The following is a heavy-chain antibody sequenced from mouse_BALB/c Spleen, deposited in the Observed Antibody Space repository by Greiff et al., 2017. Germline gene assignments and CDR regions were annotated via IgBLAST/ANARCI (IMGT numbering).Heavy chain of an antibody. CDR2: INPDSSTI. J-gene: IGHJ4*01. Sequence: EVQGVESGGGLVQPGGSLKLSCAASGFDFSRYWMSWVRQAPGKGLEWIGEINPDSSTINYTPSLKDKFIISRDNAKNTLYLQMSKVRSEDTALYYCARPIYYGNYAYAMDYWGQGTSVTVSS. CDR3: ARPIYYGNYAYAMDY. V-gene: IGHV4-1*02. CDR1: GFDFSRYW. D-gene: IGHD2-1*01.